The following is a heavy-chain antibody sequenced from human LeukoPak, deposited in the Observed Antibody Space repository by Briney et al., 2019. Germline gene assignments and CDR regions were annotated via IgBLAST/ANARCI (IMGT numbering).Heavy chain of an antibody. CDR2: ISYDGSSK. CDR3: ATSPRDGYNRFDY. CDR1: GFTFSNNP. D-gene: IGHD5-24*01. V-gene: IGHV3-30-3*01. Sequence: GGSLRLSCAASGFTFSNNPMHWVRRAPGKGLEWVAVISYDGSSKYYADSVKGRFTISRDNSKNTLYLQMNNLRAEDTAVYYCATSPRDGYNRFDYWGQGTLVTVSS. J-gene: IGHJ4*02.